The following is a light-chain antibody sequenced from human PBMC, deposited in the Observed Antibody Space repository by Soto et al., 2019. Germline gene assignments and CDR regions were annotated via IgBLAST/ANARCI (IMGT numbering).Light chain of an antibody. J-gene: IGKJ4*01. Sequence: VLTQSPRTLSLSPGERATLSCRASQNVNNNFVAWYQQKPGQAPSLLIYGVSDRATGVPDRFSGSGSGTDFTLTISRLKPEDFAVYYCQQHGASITFGGGTRVENK. CDR2: GVS. CDR1: QNVNNNF. V-gene: IGKV3-20*01. CDR3: QQHGASIT.